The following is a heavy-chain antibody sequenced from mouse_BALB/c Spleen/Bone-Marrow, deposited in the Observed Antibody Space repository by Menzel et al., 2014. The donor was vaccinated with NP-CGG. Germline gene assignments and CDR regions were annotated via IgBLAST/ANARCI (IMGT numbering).Heavy chain of an antibody. CDR1: GYTFTEYT. J-gene: IGHJ3*01. V-gene: IGHV1-18*01. Sequence: VHLQQSGPELVKPGASVKIPCKTSGYTFTEYTIHWVKQSHGKSLEWIGNINPNIGGTTYNQKFKGKATLTVDMSSSTAYMDLRSLTSEDSAVYYCARGRFAYWGQGTLVTVSA. CDR3: ARGRFAY. CDR2: INPNIGGT.